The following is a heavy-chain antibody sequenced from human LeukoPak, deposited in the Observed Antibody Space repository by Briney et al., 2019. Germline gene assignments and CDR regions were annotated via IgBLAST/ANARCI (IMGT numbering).Heavy chain of an antibody. J-gene: IGHJ6*03. D-gene: IGHD3-3*01. CDR1: GFTFSSYA. CDR3: ARDATPPITIFGVVIAYYYYYMDV. Sequence: GGSLRLSCAASGFTFSSYAMSWVRQAPGKGLEWVSAISGSGGSTYYADSVKGRFTISRDNAKNSLYLQMNSLRAEDTALYYCARDATPPITIFGVVIAYYYYYMDVWGKGTTVTVSS. V-gene: IGHV3-23*01. CDR2: ISGSGGST.